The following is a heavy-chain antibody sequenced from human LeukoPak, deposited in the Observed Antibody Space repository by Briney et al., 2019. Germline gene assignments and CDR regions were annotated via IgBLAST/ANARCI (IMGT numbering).Heavy chain of an antibody. D-gene: IGHD3-3*01. CDR1: GYTFTSYY. J-gene: IGHJ4*02. Sequence: ASVKVSCKASGYTFTSYYMHWVRQAPGQGLEWMGIINPSGGSTSYAQKFQGRVTMTRDTSTSTVYMELSSLRSEDTAVYYCARDPGGPNYDLWSGFDWGQGTLVTVSS. CDR3: ARDPGGPNYDLWSGFD. V-gene: IGHV1-46*01. CDR2: INPSGGST.